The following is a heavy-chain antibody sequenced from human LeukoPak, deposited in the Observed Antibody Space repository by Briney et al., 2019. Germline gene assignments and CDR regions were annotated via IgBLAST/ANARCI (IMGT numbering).Heavy chain of an antibody. D-gene: IGHD4-23*01. Sequence: PGGSLRLSCAASGFTFSSYAMNWVRQAPGKGLVWVSRINSDGSSTSYADSVKGRFTISRDNAKNTLYLQMNSLRAEDTAVYYCARARYGGNYYFDYWGQGTLVTVSS. CDR1: GFTFSSYA. CDR2: INSDGSST. CDR3: ARARYGGNYYFDY. J-gene: IGHJ4*02. V-gene: IGHV3-74*01.